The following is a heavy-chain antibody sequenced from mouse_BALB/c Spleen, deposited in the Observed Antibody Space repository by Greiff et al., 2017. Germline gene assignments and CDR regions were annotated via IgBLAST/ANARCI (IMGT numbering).Heavy chain of an antibody. V-gene: IGHV5-4*02. CDR2: ISDGGSYT. CDR3: ARAQGYAMDY. J-gene: IGHJ4*01. CDR1: GFTFSDYY. Sequence: EVQGVESGGGLVKPGGSLKLSCAASGFTFSDYYMYWVRQTPEKRLEWVATISDGGSYTYYPDSVKGRFTISRDNAKNNLYLQMSSLKSEDTAMYYCARAQGYAMDYWGQGTSVTVSS.